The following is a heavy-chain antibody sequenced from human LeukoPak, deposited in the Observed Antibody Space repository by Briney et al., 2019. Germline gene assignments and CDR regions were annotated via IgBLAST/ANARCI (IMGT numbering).Heavy chain of an antibody. D-gene: IGHD6-19*01. J-gene: IGHJ4*02. CDR1: GGSFSDYY. V-gene: IGHV4-34*01. Sequence: SETLSLTCAVYGGSFSDYYWSWIRQPPGKGLEWIGEINLYGRTNYNPSLKSRVTISVDTSKNQFSLKLSSVTAADTAVYHCATRRGSSGWSFDFWGQGALVTVSS. CDR3: ATRRGSSGWSFDF. CDR2: INLYGRT.